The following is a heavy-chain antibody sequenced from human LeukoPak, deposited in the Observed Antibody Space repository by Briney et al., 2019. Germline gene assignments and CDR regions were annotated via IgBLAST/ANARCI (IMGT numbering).Heavy chain of an antibody. D-gene: IGHD3-10*01. CDR2: IYPRGS. Sequence: SETLSLTCTVSGGSISNFYWSWIRQAAGKGLEWIGRIYPRGSDYNPSLKSRVTISLDTSKKQFSLNLRSVTAADTAVYYCARDSGTTGEVKFDPWGQGTLVTVSS. V-gene: IGHV4-4*07. CDR1: GGSISNFY. J-gene: IGHJ5*02. CDR3: ARDSGTTGEVKFDP.